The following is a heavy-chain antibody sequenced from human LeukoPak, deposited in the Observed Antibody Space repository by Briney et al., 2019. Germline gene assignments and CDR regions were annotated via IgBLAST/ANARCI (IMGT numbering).Heavy chain of an antibody. V-gene: IGHV1-8*01. Sequence: ASVKVPCKASGYTFTSYDINWVRQATGQGLEWMGWMNPNSGNTGYAQKFQGRVTMTRNTSISTAYMELSSLRSEDTAVYYCARSYSSSSYYGMDVWGQGTTVTVSS. D-gene: IGHD6-6*01. J-gene: IGHJ6*02. CDR2: MNPNSGNT. CDR3: ARSYSSSSYYGMDV. CDR1: GYTFTSYD.